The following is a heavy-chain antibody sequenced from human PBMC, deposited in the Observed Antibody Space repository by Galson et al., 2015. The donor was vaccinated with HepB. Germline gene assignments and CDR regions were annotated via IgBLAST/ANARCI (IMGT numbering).Heavy chain of an antibody. J-gene: IGHJ6*02. V-gene: IGHV3-23*01. CDR3: AKDDSPTIFGVVMHYYYYGMDV. CDR2: ISGSGGST. Sequence: SLRLSCAASGFTFSSYAMSWVRQAPGKGLEWVSAISGSGGSTYYADSVKGRFTISGDNSKNTLYLQMNSLRAEDTAVYYCAKDDSPTIFGVVMHYYYYGMDVWGQGTTVTVSS. D-gene: IGHD3-3*01. CDR1: GFTFSSYA.